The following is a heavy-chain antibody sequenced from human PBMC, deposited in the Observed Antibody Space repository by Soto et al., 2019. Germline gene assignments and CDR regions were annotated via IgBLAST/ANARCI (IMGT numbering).Heavy chain of an antibody. J-gene: IGHJ4*02. CDR1: GFSFSSYW. CDR2: INQDGSEK. V-gene: IGHV3-7*03. D-gene: IGHD2-15*01. Sequence: EVQLVESGGGLVQPGGSLRLSCAASGFSFSSYWMIWARQVPGKGLEWLAKINQDGSEKNYVDSVRGRFTISRDNAKSSLYLQVGSLRAEDTAVYFCSRLSRGAPGGSCWGQGTMVTVSS. CDR3: SRLSRGAPGGSC.